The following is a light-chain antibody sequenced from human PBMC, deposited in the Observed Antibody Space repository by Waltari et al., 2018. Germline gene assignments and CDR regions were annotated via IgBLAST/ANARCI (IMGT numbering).Light chain of an antibody. CDR3: GTWDSSLSACV. CDR1: SSTIGNTD. V-gene: IGLV1-51*01. Sequence: QSVLTQPPSVSAAPGQQVPVSCFGSSSTIGNTDVPWYQQLPGAAPKLLIYDSHKQPSGIPDRFAGSKSGTSATLGITGLQTGDEADYYCGTWDSSLSACVFGGGTKLTVL. J-gene: IGLJ3*02. CDR2: DSH.